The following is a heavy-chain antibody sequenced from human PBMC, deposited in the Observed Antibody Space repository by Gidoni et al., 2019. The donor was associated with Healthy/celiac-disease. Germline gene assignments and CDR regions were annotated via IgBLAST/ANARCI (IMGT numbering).Heavy chain of an antibody. J-gene: IGHJ4*02. CDR1: GFTFISYN. CDR2: ISTISDTI. Sequence: EVQLVEAGGGLVQPGGSLSISCAASGFTFISYNMNWVRQAPGKGLEWVSSISTISDTIYYADSVKGRFTISRDNAKNSLYLQMNSLRAEDTAVYYCATNSGWAQWLVLDYWGQGTLVTVSS. CDR3: ATNSGWAQWLVLDY. D-gene: IGHD6-19*01. V-gene: IGHV3-48*04.